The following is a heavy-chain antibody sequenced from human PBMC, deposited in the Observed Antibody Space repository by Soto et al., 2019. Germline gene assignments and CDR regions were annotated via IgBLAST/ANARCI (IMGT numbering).Heavy chain of an antibody. J-gene: IGHJ3*02. V-gene: IGHV3-23*01. Sequence: EVQLLESGGGLVQPGGSLRLSCAASGFTFSSYAMSWVRQAPGKGLEWVSAISGSGGSTYYADSVKGRFTISRDNSKNTLYLQLNSLSAEDTAVYYCAKDYWDIVVVVAATDAFDIWGQGTMVTVSS. D-gene: IGHD2-15*01. CDR3: AKDYWDIVVVVAATDAFDI. CDR2: ISGSGGST. CDR1: GFTFSSYA.